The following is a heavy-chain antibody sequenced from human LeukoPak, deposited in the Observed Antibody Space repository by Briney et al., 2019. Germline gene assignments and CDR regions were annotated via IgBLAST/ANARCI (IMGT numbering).Heavy chain of an antibody. J-gene: IGHJ5*02. CDR1: GGSISSSIYY. CDR3: ARLPSVRGVASAVSCFDP. Sequence: SETLSLTCIVSGGSISSSIYYWGWIRQPPGKGLEWIGSIYYSGSTYYNSSLESRVTISVDTSKNQFSLKLTSVTAADTAVYYCARLPSVRGVASAVSCFDPWGQGTLVTVSS. D-gene: IGHD2-15*01. CDR2: IYYSGST. V-gene: IGHV4-39*01.